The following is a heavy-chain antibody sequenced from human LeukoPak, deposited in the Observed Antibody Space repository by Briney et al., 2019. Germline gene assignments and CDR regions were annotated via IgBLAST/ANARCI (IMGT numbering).Heavy chain of an antibody. Sequence: SEALSLTCTVSGGSISPYYWSWLRQPPGKGLEWIGYISYSGSTKNNPSLKSRVTISVDTSKNQFSLKLTSVTAADTAVYYCAKEGAESFPDAFDIWGQGTMITVSS. CDR1: GGSISPYY. CDR3: AKEGAESFPDAFDI. V-gene: IGHV4-59*01. D-gene: IGHD3-10*01. J-gene: IGHJ3*02. CDR2: ISYSGST.